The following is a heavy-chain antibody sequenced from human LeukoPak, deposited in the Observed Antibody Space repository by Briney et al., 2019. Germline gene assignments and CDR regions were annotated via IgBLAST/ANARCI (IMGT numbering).Heavy chain of an antibody. Sequence: GASVKVSCKASGYTFTSYDINWVRQATGQGLEWMGWMNPNSGNTGYAQKFQGRVTMTRNTSISTAYMELSSLRSEDTAVYYCARDGYDILTGYSALYYYYYYMDVWGKGTTVTVSS. CDR1: GYTFTSYD. CDR3: ARDGYDILTGYSALYYYYYYMDV. V-gene: IGHV1-8*01. CDR2: MNPNSGNT. J-gene: IGHJ6*03. D-gene: IGHD3-9*01.